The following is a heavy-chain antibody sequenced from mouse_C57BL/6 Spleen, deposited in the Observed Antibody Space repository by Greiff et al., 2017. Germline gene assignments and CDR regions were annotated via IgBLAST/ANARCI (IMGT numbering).Heavy chain of an antibody. D-gene: IGHD2-5*01. CDR2: IYPGSGNT. CDR1: GYTFTDYY. CDR3: ARVYSNSWYFDV. V-gene: IGHV1-76*01. Sequence: VQGVESGAELVRPGASVKLSCKASGYTFTDYYINWVKQRPGQGLEWIARIYPGSGNTYYNEKFKGKATLTAEKSSSTAYMQLSSLTSEDSAVYFCARVYSNSWYFDVWGTGTTVTVSS. J-gene: IGHJ1*03.